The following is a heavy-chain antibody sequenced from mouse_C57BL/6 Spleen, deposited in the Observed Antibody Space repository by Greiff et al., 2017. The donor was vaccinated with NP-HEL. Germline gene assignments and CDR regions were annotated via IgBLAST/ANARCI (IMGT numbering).Heavy chain of an antibody. CDR1: GFTFSSYA. D-gene: IGHD2-1*01. CDR3: ARDGDLLWFAY. J-gene: IGHJ3*01. Sequence: DVKLVESGGGLVKPGGSLKLSCAASGFTFSSYAMSWVRQTPEKRLEWVATISDGGSYTYYPDNVKGRFTISRDNAKNNLYLQMSHLKSEDTAMYYCARDGDLLWFAYWGQGTLVTVSA. CDR2: ISDGGSYT. V-gene: IGHV5-4*01.